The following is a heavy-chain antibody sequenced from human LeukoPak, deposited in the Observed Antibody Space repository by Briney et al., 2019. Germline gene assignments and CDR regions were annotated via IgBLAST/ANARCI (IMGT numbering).Heavy chain of an antibody. J-gene: IGHJ4*02. CDR3: VRERGFRGSYYYDH. D-gene: IGHD1-26*01. CDR2: ISSGSSTM. Sequence: GGSLRLSCAASGFMYSGFDMSWVRQAPGKGLEWVSYISSGSSTMYYAESVKGRFTISRDNAKTSLFLQMNGLGDEDTAVYYCVRERGFRGSYYYDHWGQGALVTVSS. V-gene: IGHV3-48*02. CDR1: GFMYSGFD.